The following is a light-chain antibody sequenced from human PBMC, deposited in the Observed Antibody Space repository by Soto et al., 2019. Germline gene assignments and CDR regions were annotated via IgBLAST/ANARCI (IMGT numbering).Light chain of an antibody. CDR2: DSS. CDR3: QHRSIWPPA. V-gene: IGKV3-11*01. J-gene: IGKJ4*01. CDR1: QSVGTY. Sequence: EIVMTQSPATLSLSPGERATLSCWASQSVGTYLAWYQQKPGQAPRLLIYDSSKRAADIPARFSGSGSGTDFTLTISSLEPEDFAVHYCQHRSIWPPAFGGGTKVEIK.